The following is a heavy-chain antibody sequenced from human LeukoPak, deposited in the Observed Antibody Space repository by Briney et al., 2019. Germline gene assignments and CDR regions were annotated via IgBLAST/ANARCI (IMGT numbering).Heavy chain of an antibody. V-gene: IGHV1-2*02. Sequence: ASVKVSSKASGCTFTGYYMHWVRQAPGQGLEWMGWINPNSGGTNYAQKFQGRVTMTSDTSISTASMELSRLRSDDTAVYYCARDLGSDSSGYYYGDDAFDIWGQGTMVTVSS. CDR1: GCTFTGYY. D-gene: IGHD3-22*01. CDR3: ARDLGSDSSGYYYGDDAFDI. J-gene: IGHJ3*02. CDR2: INPNSGGT.